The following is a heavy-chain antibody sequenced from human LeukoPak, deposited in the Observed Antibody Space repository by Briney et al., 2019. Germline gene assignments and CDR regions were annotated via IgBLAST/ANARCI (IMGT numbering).Heavy chain of an antibody. CDR2: IKSEGEGATA. D-gene: IGHD3-3*02. J-gene: IGHJ6*04. CDR1: GFTIGTAW. V-gene: IGHV3-15*01. CDR3: IAHFPYFYGFDV. Sequence: GGSLRLSCVSSGFTIGTAWMSWVRQAPGRGLEWLGHIKSEGEGATADYAAPAKGRFAISRDDSKNMIYLQMSSLKIDDTAIYYCIAHFPYFYGFDVWGKGTTVTVSS.